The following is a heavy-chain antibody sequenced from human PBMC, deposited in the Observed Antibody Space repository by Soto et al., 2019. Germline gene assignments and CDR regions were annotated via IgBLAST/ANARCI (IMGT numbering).Heavy chain of an antibody. CDR3: AKDTRSSGWYPFDAFDI. CDR2: ISWNSGSI. V-gene: IGHV3-9*01. CDR1: GFTFDDYA. D-gene: IGHD6-19*01. J-gene: IGHJ3*02. Sequence: EVQLVESGGGLVQPGRSLRLSCAASGFTFDDYAMHWVRQAPGKGLEWVSGISWNSGSIGYADSVKGRFTISRDNAKNSLYLQMNSLRAEDTALYYCAKDTRSSGWYPFDAFDIWGQGTMVTVSS.